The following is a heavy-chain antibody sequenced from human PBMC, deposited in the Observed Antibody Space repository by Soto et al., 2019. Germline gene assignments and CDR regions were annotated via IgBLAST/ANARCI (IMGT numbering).Heavy chain of an antibody. Sequence: EVQLVESEGGLVQPGGSLRLSCAASGFTFSYYWMHWDRQAPGQGLVWVSRIHSDGSSTTYADSVKGRFTISRDNAKTTLYLQMNSLRAEDTAVYYCARGDRGAFDLWGQGTMVTVSS. V-gene: IGHV3-74*01. D-gene: IGHD2-21*02. CDR1: GFTFSYYW. J-gene: IGHJ3*01. CDR3: ARGDRGAFDL. CDR2: IHSDGSST.